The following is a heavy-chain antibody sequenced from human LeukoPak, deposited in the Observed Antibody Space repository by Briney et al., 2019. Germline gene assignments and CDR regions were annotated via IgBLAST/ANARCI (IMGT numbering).Heavy chain of an antibody. CDR3: AKDGDYGDYPLGY. Sequence: GGSLRLSCAASGFTFSSSGMHWVRQAPGKGLEWVAVIWYDGSNKYYADSVKGRFTISRDNSKNTLYLQMNSLRAEDTAVYYCAKDGDYGDYPLGYWGQGTLVTVSS. V-gene: IGHV3-33*06. J-gene: IGHJ4*02. D-gene: IGHD4-17*01. CDR2: IWYDGSNK. CDR1: GFTFSSSG.